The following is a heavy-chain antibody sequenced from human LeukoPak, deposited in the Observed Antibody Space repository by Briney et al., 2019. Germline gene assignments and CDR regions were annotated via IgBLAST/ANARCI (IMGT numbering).Heavy chain of an antibody. CDR1: GFTFSNYA. Sequence: GRSLRLSCAASGFTFSNYAMHWVRQAPGKGLEWVAVISYDGSNKYYADSVKGRFTISRDNSKNTLYLQMNSLRAEDTAVFYCARDRSSYEYYFDHWGQGTLVTVSS. CDR3: ARDRSSYEYYFDH. D-gene: IGHD5-12*01. J-gene: IGHJ4*02. CDR2: ISYDGSNK. V-gene: IGHV3-30-3*01.